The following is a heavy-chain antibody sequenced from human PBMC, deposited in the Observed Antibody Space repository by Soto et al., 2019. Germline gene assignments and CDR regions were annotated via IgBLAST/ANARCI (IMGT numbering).Heavy chain of an antibody. CDR1: GFTCSDTL. D-gene: IGHD1-26*01. J-gene: IGHJ3*01. CDR3: ARDIVRVGPRSNAAFDV. CDR2: INPANGNT. V-gene: IGHV1-3*01. Sequence: QVQLVQSGAEMKKPGASVNISCQASGFTCSDTLINWVRQGPGQGLEWMGWINPANGNTRYSESCQGRVTISGLSSASTAYVALSELTSEDAAVYYCARDIVRVGPRSNAAFDVWGQGTMITVSS.